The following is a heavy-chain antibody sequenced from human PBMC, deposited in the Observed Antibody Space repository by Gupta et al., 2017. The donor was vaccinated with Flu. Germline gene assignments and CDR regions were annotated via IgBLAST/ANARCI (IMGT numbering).Heavy chain of an antibody. J-gene: IGHJ4*02. CDR3: AKANNPMRGYGFSYFDY. V-gene: IGHV3-30*18. CDR1: GFTFSSYG. D-gene: IGHD5-18*01. Sequence: QVQLVESGGGVVQPGRSLRLSCAASGFTFSSYGLPWVRQAPGKGLEWVAGISYDGSNKYYADSVKGRFTISRDNSKNTLYLQMNSLRAEDTAVYYCAKANNPMRGYGFSYFDYWGQGTLVTVSS. CDR2: ISYDGSNK.